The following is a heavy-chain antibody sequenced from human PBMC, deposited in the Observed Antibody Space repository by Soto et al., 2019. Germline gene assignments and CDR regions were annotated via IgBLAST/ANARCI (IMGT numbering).Heavy chain of an antibody. CDR1: VVSLNSGDYH. D-gene: IGHD3-16*01. Sequence: SETLSLTCTFSVVSLNSGDYHCSWIRQSPGKGLEWIGAIYYSGSTYYNPSLKSRIRISVDTSKNQFSLKVNSVTAADTAVYYCARAYRVPYDGAMDVWGQGTTVIVSS. CDR2: IYYSGST. CDR3: ARAYRVPYDGAMDV. J-gene: IGHJ6*02. V-gene: IGHV4-30-4*01.